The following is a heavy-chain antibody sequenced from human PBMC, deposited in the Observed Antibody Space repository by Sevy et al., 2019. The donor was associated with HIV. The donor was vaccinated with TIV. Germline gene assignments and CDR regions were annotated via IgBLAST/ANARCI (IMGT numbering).Heavy chain of an antibody. V-gene: IGHV3-23*01. J-gene: IGHJ4*02. CDR2: IGSGGTT. CDR3: AKNLRGKYLEGYFDY. Sequence: GGSLRLSCTASGFTFNTYAMNWVRRAPGKGLEWVSAIGSGGTTYYVDSVKGRFTISRDNSKTTLYLQMNSLRVDDTAVYYCAKNLRGKYLEGYFDYWGQGILVTVSS. D-gene: IGHD1-20*01. CDR1: GFTFNTYA.